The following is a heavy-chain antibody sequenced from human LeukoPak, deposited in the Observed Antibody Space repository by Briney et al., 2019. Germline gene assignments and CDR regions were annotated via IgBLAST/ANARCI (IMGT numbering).Heavy chain of an antibody. D-gene: IGHD3-10*01. Sequence: GGSLRLSCAASGFTVSSNYMSWVRQAPGKGLEWVSVIYSGGSTYYAASVKSRFTISRDNSKNTLYLQMNSLRAEDTAVYYCARDVSVCGSGSYLTWDYYYGMDVWGQGTTVTVSS. V-gene: IGHV3-66*01. J-gene: IGHJ6*02. CDR2: IYSGGST. CDR1: GFTVSSNY. CDR3: ARDVSVCGSGSYLTWDYYYGMDV.